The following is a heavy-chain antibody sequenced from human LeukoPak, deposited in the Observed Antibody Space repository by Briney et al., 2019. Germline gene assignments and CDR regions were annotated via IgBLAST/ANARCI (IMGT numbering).Heavy chain of an antibody. J-gene: IGHJ6*02. CDR2: ISYDGTNK. CDR3: ARDYSYTVDV. CDR1: GFPFTAYA. Sequence: GGSLRLSCAASGFPFTAYAMHWVCQAPGKGLEWVALISYDGTNKFYADSVEGRFTISRDNSKNTLYLQMNSLGADDTAVYYCARDYSYTVDVWGRGTTVTVSS. D-gene: IGHD2-15*01. V-gene: IGHV3-30-3*01.